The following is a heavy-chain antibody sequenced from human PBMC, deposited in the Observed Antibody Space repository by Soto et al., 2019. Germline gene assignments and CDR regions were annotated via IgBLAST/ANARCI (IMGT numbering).Heavy chain of an antibody. V-gene: IGHV3-7*01. CDR3: ARDGVEAGLYFDN. CDR1: GFTFSSYW. Sequence: EVQLVESGGGLVQPGGSLRLSCAASGFTFSSYWMTWFRQAPGKGLEWVANINQDGGEKYYVDSVKGRFTISRDNAKNSLYLQVNSLRAEDTAVYYCARDGVEAGLYFDNWGQGTLVTVSS. CDR2: INQDGGEK. J-gene: IGHJ4*02. D-gene: IGHD6-19*01.